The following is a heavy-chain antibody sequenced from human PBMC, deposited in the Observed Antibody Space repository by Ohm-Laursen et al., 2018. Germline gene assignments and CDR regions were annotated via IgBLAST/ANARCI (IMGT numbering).Heavy chain of an antibody. D-gene: IGHD3-10*01. CDR1: GFSFSSYA. CDR3: ATDEGSS. J-gene: IGHJ4*02. Sequence: SLRLSCTASGFSFSSYAMNWVRQAPGKGLEWVSLIYSGGSTYYADAVKGRFTISRDKSNNTVYLQMNSLRVEDTAVYYCATDEGSSWGQGTLVTVSS. V-gene: IGHV3-23*03. CDR2: IYSGGST.